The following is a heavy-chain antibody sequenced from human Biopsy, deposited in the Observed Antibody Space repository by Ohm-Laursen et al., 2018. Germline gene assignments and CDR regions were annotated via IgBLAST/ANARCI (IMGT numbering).Heavy chain of an antibody. J-gene: IGHJ6*02. Sequence: GSLRLSCAASGFPVSDYYMSWIRQAPGRGLEWVSDINSSGSTKYHAESVKGRFTISRDSAKNSLYLQMDSLRAEDTAVYYCARKIYGDYEVPYSYGMDVWGLGTTVTVSS. CDR3: ARKIYGDYEVPYSYGMDV. V-gene: IGHV3-11*01. CDR1: GFPVSDYY. CDR2: INSSGSTK. D-gene: IGHD4-17*01.